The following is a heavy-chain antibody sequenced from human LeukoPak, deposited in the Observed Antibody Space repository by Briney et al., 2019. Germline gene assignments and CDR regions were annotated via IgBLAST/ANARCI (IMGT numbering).Heavy chain of an antibody. V-gene: IGHV3-23*01. Sequence: TGGSLRLSCAASGIVFSNTAMNWARQSPGRGLGCVSAISGGGENTFYADSVKGRFTTSRDNSKNTLYLQMNSLRADDTTIYYCGKDGGQYSSGPEFDPRGQGALVTVSS. CDR2: ISGGGENT. CDR3: GKDGGQYSSGPEFDP. J-gene: IGHJ5*02. D-gene: IGHD6-19*01. CDR1: GIVFSNTA.